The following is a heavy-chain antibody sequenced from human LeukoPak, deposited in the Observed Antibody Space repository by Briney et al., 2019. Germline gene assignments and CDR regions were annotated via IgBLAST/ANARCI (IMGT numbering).Heavy chain of an antibody. D-gene: IGHD3-10*01. CDR2: INHSGST. J-gene: IGHJ6*02. CDR1: GGSISSSSYY. CDR3: ASSGGSGSYEGMDV. V-gene: IGHV4-39*07. Sequence: SETLSLTCTVSGGSISSSSYYWGWIRQPPGKGLEWIGEINHSGSTNYNPSLKSRVTISVDTSKNQFSLKLSSVTAADTAVYYCASSGGSGSYEGMDVWGQGTTVTVSS.